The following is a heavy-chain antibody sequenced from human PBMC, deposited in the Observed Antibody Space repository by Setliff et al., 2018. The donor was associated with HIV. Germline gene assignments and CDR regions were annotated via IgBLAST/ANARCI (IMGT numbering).Heavy chain of an antibody. J-gene: IGHJ4*02. V-gene: IGHV1-2*02. CDR2: INPKSDGT. D-gene: IGHD3-22*01. CDR1: GYTFTDYY. Sequence: ASVKVSCKTSGYTFTDYYIHWVRQAPGQGLEWMGWINPKSDGTNYAQKFQGRITMTRDTSISTAYMELSRLRSDDTAVYYCARGMDYYDNSGYYQYYFDYWGQGTLVTVSS. CDR3: ARGMDYYDNSGYYQYYFDY.